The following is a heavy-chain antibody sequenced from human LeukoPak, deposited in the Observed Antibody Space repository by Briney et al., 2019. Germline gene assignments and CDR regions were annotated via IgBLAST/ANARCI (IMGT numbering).Heavy chain of an antibody. V-gene: IGHV4-34*01. CDR3: ARGPDECSSTSCYPYYYYYMYV. CDR1: GGSFSVYY. D-gene: IGHD2-2*01. J-gene: IGHJ6*03. Sequence: PSETLSLTCAVYGGSFSVYYWSWIRQPPGKGLEWIGEINHSGSTNYNPSLKSRVTISVDTSKNQFSLKLSSVTAADTAVYYCARGPDECSSTSCYPYYYYYMYVWGKGTTVTVSS. CDR2: INHSGST.